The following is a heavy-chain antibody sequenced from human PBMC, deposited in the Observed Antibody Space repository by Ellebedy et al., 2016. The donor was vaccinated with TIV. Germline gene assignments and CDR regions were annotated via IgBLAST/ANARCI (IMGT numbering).Heavy chain of an antibody. J-gene: IGHJ6*02. D-gene: IGHD4-11*01. V-gene: IGHV3-74*03. Sequence: GESLKISCAASGFTFSSYWMHWVRQAPGKGLVWVSRIKGDGSITEYADSVKGRFTISRDNAKNTLYLQMNSLRAEDTAVYYCGRGSQESNSGMDVWGQGTTVTVSS. CDR1: GFTFSSYW. CDR3: GRGSQESNSGMDV. CDR2: IKGDGSIT.